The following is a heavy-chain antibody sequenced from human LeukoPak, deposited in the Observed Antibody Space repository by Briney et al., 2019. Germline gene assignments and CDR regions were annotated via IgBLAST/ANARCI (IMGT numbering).Heavy chain of an antibody. J-gene: IGHJ6*03. Sequence: SVKVSCKASGGTFSSYAISWLRQAPGQGLEWMGRIIPIFGTANYAQKFQGRVTITTDESTSTAYMELSSLRSEDTAVYYCARSEELEPQNIYYYYYMDVWGKGTTVTVFS. CDR3: ARSEELEPQNIYYYYYMDV. CDR2: IIPIFGTA. CDR1: GGTFSSYA. D-gene: IGHD1-1*01. V-gene: IGHV1-69*05.